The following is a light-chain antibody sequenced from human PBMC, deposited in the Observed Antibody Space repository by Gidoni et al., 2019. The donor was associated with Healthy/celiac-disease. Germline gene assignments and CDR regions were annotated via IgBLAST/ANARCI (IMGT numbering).Light chain of an antibody. CDR3: QQYGSSPLT. CDR2: GAS. Sequence: EIVLTQSPGTRSLSPGERATLACRASQSVSSSYLAWYQQKPGQAPRLLIYGASSRATGIPDRFSGSGSGPDFTLTISRLEPEDFAVYYCQQYGSSPLTFGGGTKVEIK. V-gene: IGKV3-20*01. J-gene: IGKJ4*01. CDR1: QSVSSSY.